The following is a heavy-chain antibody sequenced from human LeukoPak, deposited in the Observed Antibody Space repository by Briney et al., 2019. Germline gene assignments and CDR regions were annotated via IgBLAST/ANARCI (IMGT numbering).Heavy chain of an antibody. CDR3: ARGLDIAVVGAAKNWFDP. D-gene: IGHD2-15*01. Sequence: ASVKVSCKASGYTFTNYYMHWVRQAPGQGLEWMGIINPSTGTAGYAQRFQGRVTMTRDTSTRTVYMEVTSLRSDDTAVYYCARGLDIAVVGAAKNWFDPWGQGTLVTVSS. V-gene: IGHV1-46*01. CDR2: INPSTGTA. CDR1: GYTFTNYY. J-gene: IGHJ5*02.